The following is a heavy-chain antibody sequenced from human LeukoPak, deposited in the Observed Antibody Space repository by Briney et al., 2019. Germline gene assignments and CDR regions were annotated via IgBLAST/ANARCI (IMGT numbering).Heavy chain of an antibody. CDR2: IYYSGST. CDR1: GGSISSGGYS. J-gene: IGHJ4*02. D-gene: IGHD1-26*01. V-gene: IGHV4-30-4*07. Sequence: PSETLSLTCAVSGGSISSGGYSWSWIRQPPGKGLEWIGYIYYSGSTYYNPSLKSRVTISVDTSKNQFSLKLSSVTAADTAVYYCARDRGATHDYWGQGTLVTVSS. CDR3: ARDRGATHDY.